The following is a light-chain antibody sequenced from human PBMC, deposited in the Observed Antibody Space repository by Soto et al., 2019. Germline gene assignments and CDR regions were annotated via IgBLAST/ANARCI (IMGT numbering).Light chain of an antibody. CDR1: QSILSSSNNRNY. Sequence: IVMTQFPDSLAVSLGERATIDCRSSQSILSSSNNRNYLAWYQQKPGQPPKLLIYWASTRDSGVPDRFSGSGSGTDFTLTISSLQAEEVAVYYCQQYYSPPVTFGPGTKVDL. CDR3: QQYYSPPVT. J-gene: IGKJ3*01. CDR2: WAS. V-gene: IGKV4-1*01.